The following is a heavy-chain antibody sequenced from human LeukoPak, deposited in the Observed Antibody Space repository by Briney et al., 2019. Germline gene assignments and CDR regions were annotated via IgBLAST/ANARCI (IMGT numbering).Heavy chain of an antibody. V-gene: IGHV3-66*01. D-gene: IGHD1-26*01. CDR2: IYSGGTT. J-gene: IGHJ4*02. CDR3: ARYSGKYSNSYFDS. CDR1: GFTVSSND. Sequence: GGSLRLSCAVSGFTVSSNDMSWVRQAPGKGLEGVSLIYSGGTTNYADFVKGRFIISRDNSKNTLYLQMNSLRAEDTAVYYCARYSGKYSNSYFDSWGQGTLVTVSS.